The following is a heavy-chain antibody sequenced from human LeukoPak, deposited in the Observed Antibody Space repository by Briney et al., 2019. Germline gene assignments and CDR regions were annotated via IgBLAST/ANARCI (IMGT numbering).Heavy chain of an antibody. CDR3: ARGRTIFGVVTHYYYYYMDV. CDR2: INHSGST. J-gene: IGHJ6*03. CDR1: GGSFSGYY. V-gene: IGHV4-34*01. D-gene: IGHD3-3*01. Sequence: SETLSLTCAVYGGSFSGYYWSWIRQPPGRRLEWIGEINHSGSTNYNPSRKSRVTISVDTSKNQFSLKLSSVTAADTAVYYCARGRTIFGVVTHYYYYYMDVWGKGTTVTVSS.